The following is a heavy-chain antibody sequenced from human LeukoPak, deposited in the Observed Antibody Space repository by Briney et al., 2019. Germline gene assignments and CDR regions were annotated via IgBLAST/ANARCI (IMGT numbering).Heavy chain of an antibody. V-gene: IGHV3-72*01. D-gene: IGHD1-26*01. CDR2: LRNKANSYTT. CDR3: ARVGIVGATGYFDN. CDR1: GFTFSDHY. J-gene: IGHJ4*02. Sequence: GGSLRLSCAASGFTFSDHYMDWVRHAPGKGLEWVGRLRNKANSYTTEYAASVKGRFIISRDDSKNSLYLRMNSLKTEDTAVYYCARVGIVGATGYFDNWGQGTLVTVSS.